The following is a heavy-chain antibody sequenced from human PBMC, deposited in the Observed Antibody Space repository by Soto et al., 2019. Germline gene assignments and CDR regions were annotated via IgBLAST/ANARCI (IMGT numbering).Heavy chain of an antibody. CDR1: GFNVGAFA. CDR2: ISVSDAFI. CDR3: TRETVAGITGLDY. V-gene: IGHV3-23*01. Sequence: PGGSLRLSCAASGFNVGAFAVNWVRQAPGKGLEWVSGISVSDAFIYYADSVRGRFSISRDASENILYLQMNGLRVDDTALYYCTRETVAGITGLDYWGPGTLVTVSS. D-gene: IGHD1-20*01. J-gene: IGHJ4*02.